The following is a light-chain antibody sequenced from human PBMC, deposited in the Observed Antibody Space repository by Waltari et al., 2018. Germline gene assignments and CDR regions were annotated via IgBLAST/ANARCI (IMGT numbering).Light chain of an antibody. CDR2: DAS. CDR3: QQSYAALWT. V-gene: IGKV1-5*01. CDR1: QNINKW. J-gene: IGKJ1*01. Sequence: DIQMTQSPSTLSASVGDRVTVTCRASQNINKWLAWYQQKPGKAPNLLIYDASTLQSGVPSRFSGSGFGTEFTLAISSLQPGDFATYYCQQSYAALWTFGHGTKVEI.